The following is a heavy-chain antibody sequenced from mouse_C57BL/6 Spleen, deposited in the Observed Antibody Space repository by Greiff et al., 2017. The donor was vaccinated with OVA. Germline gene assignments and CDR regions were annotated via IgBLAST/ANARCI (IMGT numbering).Heavy chain of an antibody. D-gene: IGHD2-5*01. CDR2: INPNNGGT. Sequence: DVKLQESGPELVKPGASVKMSCKASGYTFTDYNMHWVKQSHGKSLEWIGYINPNNGGTSYNQKFKGKATLTVNKSSSTAYMELRSLTSEDSAVYYCARGYSKGFDYWGQGTTLTVSS. CDR3: ARGYSKGFDY. V-gene: IGHV1-22*01. CDR1: GYTFTDYN. J-gene: IGHJ2*01.